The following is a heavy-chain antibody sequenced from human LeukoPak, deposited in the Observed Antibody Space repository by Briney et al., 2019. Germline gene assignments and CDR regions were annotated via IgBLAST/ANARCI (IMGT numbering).Heavy chain of an antibody. V-gene: IGHV1-2*02. CDR2: INPNSGGT. CDR3: ARVYIEYSSSSYDY. D-gene: IGHD6-6*01. Sequence: ASVKVSRKASGYTFTGYYMHWVRQAPGQGLEWMGWINPNSGGTNYAQKFQGRVTMTRDTSISTAYMELSRLRSDDTAVYYCARVYIEYSSSSYDYWGQGTLVTVSS. CDR1: GYTFTGYY. J-gene: IGHJ4*02.